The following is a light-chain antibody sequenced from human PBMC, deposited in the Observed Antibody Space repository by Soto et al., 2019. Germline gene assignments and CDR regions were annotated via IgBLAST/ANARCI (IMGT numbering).Light chain of an antibody. Sequence: EIVMPQSPATLSVSPGERATLSCRASQSVSSNLAWYQQKPGQAPRLLIYGASTRATGIPARFSGSGSGTEFTLTISSLQSEDSAVYYCQQYNDWPRTFGQGTKVEIK. CDR2: GAS. J-gene: IGKJ1*01. CDR1: QSVSSN. V-gene: IGKV3-15*01. CDR3: QQYNDWPRT.